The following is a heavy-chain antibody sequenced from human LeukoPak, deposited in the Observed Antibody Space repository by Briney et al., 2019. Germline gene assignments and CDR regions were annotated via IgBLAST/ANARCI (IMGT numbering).Heavy chain of an antibody. CDR1: GGSFSGYY. Sequence: PSETLSLTCAVYGGSFSGYYWSWIRQPPGKGLEWIGEINHSGSTNYNPSLKSRVTISVDTSKYQFPLKLSSVTAADTAVYYCASPRGFYFDYWGQGTLVTVSS. CDR3: ASPRGFYFDY. D-gene: IGHD2-21*01. CDR2: INHSGST. J-gene: IGHJ4*02. V-gene: IGHV4-34*01.